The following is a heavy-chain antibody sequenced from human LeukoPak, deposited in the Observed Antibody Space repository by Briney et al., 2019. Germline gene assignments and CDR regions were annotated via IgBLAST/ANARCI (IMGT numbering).Heavy chain of an antibody. CDR1: GFTYGTYA. J-gene: IGHJ4*02. V-gene: IGHV3-23*01. CDR3: ANLGKYCSGFSCYK. Sequence: GGSLRLSCAASGFTYGTYAVGWVRQAPGKGLDWVSAIRDNGAATYYADSVRGRFTVSRDNSINTVYLQMNSLRAEDTAVYYCANLGKYCSGFSCYKWGQGTMVTVSS. D-gene: IGHD2-2*02. CDR2: IRDNGAAT.